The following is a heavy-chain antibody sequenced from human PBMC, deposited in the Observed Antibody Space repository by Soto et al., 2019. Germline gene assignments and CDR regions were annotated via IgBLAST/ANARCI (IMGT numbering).Heavy chain of an antibody. CDR2: ISYDGSNK. J-gene: IGHJ6*02. CDR3: ASLSSGIAAAGTYYYYGMDV. V-gene: IGHV3-30-3*01. D-gene: IGHD6-13*01. CDR1: GFTFSSYA. Sequence: QVQLVESGGGVVQPGRSLRLSCAASGFTFSSYAMHWVRQAPGKGLEWVAVISYDGSNKDYADSVKGRFTISRDNSKNTLYLQMNSLRAEDTAVYDCASLSSGIAAAGTYYYYGMDVWGQGTTVTVSS.